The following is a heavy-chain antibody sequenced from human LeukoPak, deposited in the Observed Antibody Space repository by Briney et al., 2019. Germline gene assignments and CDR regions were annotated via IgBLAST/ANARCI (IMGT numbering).Heavy chain of an antibody. CDR3: ASTYSSGWYYFDY. Sequence: GASVKVSCKASGYTFTSYYMHWVRQAPGQGLEGMGIINPSGGSTSYAQKFQGRVTMTRDTSTSTVYMELSSLRSEDTAVYYCASTYSSGWYYFDYWGQGTLVTVSS. CDR1: GYTFTSYY. CDR2: INPSGGST. J-gene: IGHJ4*02. V-gene: IGHV1-46*01. D-gene: IGHD6-19*01.